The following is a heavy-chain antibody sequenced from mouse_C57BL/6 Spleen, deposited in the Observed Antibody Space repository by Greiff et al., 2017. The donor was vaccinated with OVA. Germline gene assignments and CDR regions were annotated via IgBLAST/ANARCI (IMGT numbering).Heavy chain of an antibody. CDR3: ARGAFITAGVAPDDY. CDR2: ILPGSGST. CDR1: GYTFTGYW. J-gene: IGHJ4*01. D-gene: IGHD1-1*01. V-gene: IGHV1-9*01. Sequence: QVQLQQSGAELMKPGASVKLSCKATGYTFTGYWIEWVKQRPGHGLEWIGEILPGSGSTNYNEKFKGKATFTADTSSNTAYMQLSSLTTEDSAIYDGARGAFITAGVAPDDYWGQGTSVTVSS.